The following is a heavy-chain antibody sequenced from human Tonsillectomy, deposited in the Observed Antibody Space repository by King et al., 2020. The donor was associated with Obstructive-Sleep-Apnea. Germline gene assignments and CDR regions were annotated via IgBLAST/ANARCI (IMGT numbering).Heavy chain of an antibody. D-gene: IGHD4-23*01. CDR1: GGSISSGGYS. CDR3: ARALDYGGHYFDD. Sequence: QLQESDSGLVKPSQTLSLTCAVSGGSISSGGYSWNWIRLPPGKGLEWIGYIYDSGSTDYSPSLKSRVTISVDRHKNQFSLRLNSVTAADTAVYYCARALDYGGHYFDDGGQGTLVPVSS. CDR2: IYDSGST. J-gene: IGHJ4*02. V-gene: IGHV4-30-2*01.